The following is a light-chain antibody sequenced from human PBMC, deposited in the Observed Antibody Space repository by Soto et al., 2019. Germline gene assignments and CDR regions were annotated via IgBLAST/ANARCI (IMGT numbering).Light chain of an antibody. J-gene: IGKJ2*01. V-gene: IGKV1-39*01. Sequence: DIQMTQSPSSLSASVGDRVTITCRASQSFSSYLNWFQHKPGRAPKLLIYAASSLQTEVPSRFRGSGSGTHFTLTISSLQPEDFATYYCQQSYSAPYTFGQGTKLEIK. CDR3: QQSYSAPYT. CDR2: AAS. CDR1: QSFSSY.